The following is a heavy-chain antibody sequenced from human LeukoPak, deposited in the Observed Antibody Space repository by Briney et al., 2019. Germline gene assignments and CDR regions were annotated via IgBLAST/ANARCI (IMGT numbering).Heavy chain of an antibody. CDR1: GFTVSSNY. V-gene: IGHV3-53*04. Sequence: PGGSLRLSCAASGFTVSSNYMSWVRQAPGKGLEWVSVIYSGGSTYYADSVKGRFTISRHNSKNTLYLQMNSLRAEDTAVYYCARSIVVVPAASRHYYYYGMDVWGQGTMVTVSS. CDR2: IYSGGST. J-gene: IGHJ6*02. CDR3: ARSIVVVPAASRHYYYYGMDV. D-gene: IGHD2-2*01.